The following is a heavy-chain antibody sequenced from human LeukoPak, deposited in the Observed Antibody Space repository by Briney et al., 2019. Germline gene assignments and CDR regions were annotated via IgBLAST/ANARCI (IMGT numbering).Heavy chain of an antibody. CDR3: ARVSRYYFDY. CDR2: IIPIFGTA. Sequence: GSSVKVSCKASGGTFSSYAISWVGQAPGQRLEWMGGIIPIFGTANYAQKFQGRVTITADESTSTAYMELSSLRSEDTAVYYCARVSRYYFDYWGQGTLVTVSS. V-gene: IGHV1-69*01. J-gene: IGHJ4*02. CDR1: GGTFSSYA.